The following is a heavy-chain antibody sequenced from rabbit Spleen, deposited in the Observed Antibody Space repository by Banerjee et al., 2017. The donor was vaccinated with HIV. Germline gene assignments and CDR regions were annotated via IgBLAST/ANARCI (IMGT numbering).Heavy chain of an antibody. CDR2: IYPITETT. CDR1: GFTISGYW. Sequence: QQLEESGGRLVQPGGSLTLSCKAFGFTISGYWMNWVRQGPGKGLEWIGIIYPITETTYYANWVNGRFTISSDNAQNTVDLQIDSLTAADTATYFCTRDDGSGHYIDGYFNLWGQGTLVTVS. J-gene: IGHJ4*01. V-gene: IGHV1S7*01. D-gene: IGHD1-1*01. CDR3: TRDDGSGHYIDGYFNL.